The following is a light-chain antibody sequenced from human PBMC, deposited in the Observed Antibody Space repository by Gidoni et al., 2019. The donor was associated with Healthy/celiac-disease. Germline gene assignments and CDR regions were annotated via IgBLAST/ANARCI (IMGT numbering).Light chain of an antibody. CDR2: GAS. CDR3: QQYNNWPLT. Sequence: EIVMTQPPATLSVSPGERATLSCRASQSVSSNLAWYQQKPGQAPRLLIYGASTRATGIPARFSGSGSGTEFTLTIGSLQSEDFAVYYCQQYNNWPLTFGGXTKVEIK. J-gene: IGKJ4*01. CDR1: QSVSSN. V-gene: IGKV3-15*01.